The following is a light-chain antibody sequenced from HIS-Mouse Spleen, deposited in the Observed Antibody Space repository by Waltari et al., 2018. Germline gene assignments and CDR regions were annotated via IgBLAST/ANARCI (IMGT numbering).Light chain of an antibody. Sequence: QSALTQPASVSGSPGQSITISCTGTSSDVGGYNYVSWYQQHPGKAPKLMIYDVSNRPSGVSNRFSSSRSGNTSSLTISGLQAEDEADYYCSSYTSSSFNVVFGGGTKLTGL. J-gene: IGLJ2*01. V-gene: IGLV2-14*03. CDR3: SSYTSSSFNVV. CDR1: SSDVGGYNY. CDR2: DVS.